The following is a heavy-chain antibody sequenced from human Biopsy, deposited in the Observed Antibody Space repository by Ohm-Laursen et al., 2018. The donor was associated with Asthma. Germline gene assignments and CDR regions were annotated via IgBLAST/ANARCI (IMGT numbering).Heavy chain of an antibody. CDR2: INHSGST. J-gene: IGHJ5*02. CDR1: GGPFSGYY. CDR3: ARAGQCSSTSCYNPGWFDP. Sequence: SDTLSLTCAVHGGPFSGYYWSWIRQPPGKGLEWIGEINHSGSTNYNPSLKSRVTISVDTSKNRFSLKLSSVTAADTAVYYCARAGQCSSTSCYNPGWFDPWGQGTLVTVSS. V-gene: IGHV4-34*01. D-gene: IGHD2-2*01.